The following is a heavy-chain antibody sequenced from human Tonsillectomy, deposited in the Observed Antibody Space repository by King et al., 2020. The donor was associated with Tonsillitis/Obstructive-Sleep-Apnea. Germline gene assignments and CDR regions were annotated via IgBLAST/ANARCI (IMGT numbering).Heavy chain of an antibody. V-gene: IGHV4-39*01. CDR2: IYYDGTT. CDR1: GGSTGSSSYY. D-gene: IGHD4-11*01. Sequence: QLQESGPGLVKPSETLSLTCTVSGGSTGSSSYYWGWIRQSPGKGLEWIGSIYYDGTTYYNPSLKSRVTISVDTTKNQFSLRLTSVTAADTAVYYCARHVDYTKTVYYCMDVWGKGSTVTASS. CDR3: ARHVDYTKTVYYCMDV. J-gene: IGHJ6*03.